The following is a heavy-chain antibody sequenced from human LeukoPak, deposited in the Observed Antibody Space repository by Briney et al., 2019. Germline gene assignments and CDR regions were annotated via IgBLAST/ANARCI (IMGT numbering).Heavy chain of an antibody. V-gene: IGHV3-74*03. D-gene: IGHD2-2*01. CDR2: ISTDGSST. J-gene: IGHJ4*02. CDR1: GFTFSNYW. CDR3: ARDRYCTTTRCSDY. Sequence: GGSLRLSCAASGFTFSNYWRHWVGHAPGKGLVWVSRISTDGSSTTYADSVKGRFTISRDNAKNTLYLEMNSLRAEDTAVYYCARDRYCTTTRCSDYWGQGTLVTVSS.